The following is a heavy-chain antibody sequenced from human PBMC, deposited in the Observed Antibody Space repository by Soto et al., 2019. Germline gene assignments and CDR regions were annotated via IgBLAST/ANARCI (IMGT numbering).Heavy chain of an antibody. D-gene: IGHD6-19*01. CDR1: GGGVSRHTSA. J-gene: IGHJ5*02. Sequence: PSQTRSRTCSTSGGGVSRHTSAWNWIRQSPSRVLEWLGRTYYGSKWSYDYAISVRSRITIIPDTSKNQFSLQLNSVTPEDTAVHYRAKGWLIPGPDPWGPRTVLTV. CDR3: AKGWLIPGPDP. V-gene: IGHV6-1*01. CDR2: TYYGSKWSY.